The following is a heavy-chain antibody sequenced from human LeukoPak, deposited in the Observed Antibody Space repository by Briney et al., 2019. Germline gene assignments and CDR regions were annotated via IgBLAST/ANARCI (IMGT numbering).Heavy chain of an antibody. J-gene: IGHJ1*01. CDR3: ARGNHSGSGDAEYFQH. Sequence: PGGSLRLSCAASGFTFSSYWMSWVRQAPGKGLEWVANIKQDGSEKYYVDSVKGRFTISRDNAKNSLYLQMNSLRAEDTAVYYCARGNHSGSGDAEYFQHWGQGTLVTVSS. CDR1: GFTFSSYW. CDR2: IKQDGSEK. V-gene: IGHV3-7*01. D-gene: IGHD6-13*01.